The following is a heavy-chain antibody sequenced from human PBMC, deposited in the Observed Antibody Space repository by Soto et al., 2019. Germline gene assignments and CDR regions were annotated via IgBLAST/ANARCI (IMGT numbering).Heavy chain of an antibody. D-gene: IGHD1-26*01. J-gene: IGHJ4*02. Sequence: QVQLVQSGAEMKKPGFSVKVSCKASGGTFRSYTLNWVRQAPGQGLEWMGRIIPILGIANYAQKFQGRATITADKSTSTAYMELSSLRSEDTAVYYCASINLVGAQPGFDYWGQGTLVTVSS. CDR2: IIPILGIA. CDR3: ASINLVGAQPGFDY. CDR1: GGTFRSYT. V-gene: IGHV1-69*02.